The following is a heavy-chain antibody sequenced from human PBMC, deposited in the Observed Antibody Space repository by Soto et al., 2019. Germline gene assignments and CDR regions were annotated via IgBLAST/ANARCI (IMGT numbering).Heavy chain of an antibody. CDR3: ARPFGMDV. V-gene: IGHV5-51*01. J-gene: IGHJ6*02. CDR1: GYSFTSYW. CDR2: IYPADSNT. Sequence: GESLKISCQGSGYSFTSYWIGWVRQMPGKGLEWVAIIYPADSNTRYSPSFRGQVTISADKSISTAYLQWSSLKASDTAIYYCARPFGMDVWGQGTTVTVSS.